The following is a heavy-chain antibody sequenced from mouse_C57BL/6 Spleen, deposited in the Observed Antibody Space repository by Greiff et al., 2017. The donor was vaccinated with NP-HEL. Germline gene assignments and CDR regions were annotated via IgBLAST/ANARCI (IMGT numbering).Heavy chain of an antibody. V-gene: IGHV3-6*01. CDR1: GYSITSGYY. Sequence: EVKLMESGPGLVKPSQSLSLTCSVTGYSITSGYYWNWIRQFPGNKLEWMGYISYDGSNNYNPSLKNRISITRDTSKNQFFLKLNSVTTEDTATYYCARDPTTVVATYWYFDVWGTGTTVTVSS. CDR2: ISYDGSN. J-gene: IGHJ1*03. D-gene: IGHD1-1*01. CDR3: ARDPTTVVATYWYFDV.